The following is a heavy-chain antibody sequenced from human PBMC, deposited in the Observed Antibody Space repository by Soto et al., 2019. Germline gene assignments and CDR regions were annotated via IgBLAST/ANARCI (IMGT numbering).Heavy chain of an antibody. J-gene: IGHJ4*02. Sequence: PGGSLRLSCAASGFTFSNAWMSWVRQAPGKGLEWVGRIKSKTDGGTTDYAAPVKGRFTISRDDSKNTLYLQMNSLKTEDTAVYYCTTDIPLYGYSGYDLGLDYWGQGTLVTVSS. CDR2: IKSKTDGGTT. D-gene: IGHD5-12*01. V-gene: IGHV3-15*01. CDR1: GFTFSNAW. CDR3: TTDIPLYGYSGYDLGLDY.